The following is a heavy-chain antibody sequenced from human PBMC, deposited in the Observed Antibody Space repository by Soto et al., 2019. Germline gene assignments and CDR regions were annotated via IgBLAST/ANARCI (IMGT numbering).Heavy chain of an antibody. CDR1: GVSISSYY. J-gene: IGHJ3*02. CDR3: ARGLTYYDILTGYYEGYAFDI. V-gene: IGHV4-59*01. Sequence: SETLSLTCTVSGVSISSYYWSWIRQPPGKGLEWFGYIYYSGSTNYNPSLKSRVTISVDTSKNQFSLKLSSVTAADTAVYYCARGLTYYDILTGYYEGYAFDIWGQGTMVTVSS. D-gene: IGHD3-9*01. CDR2: IYYSGST.